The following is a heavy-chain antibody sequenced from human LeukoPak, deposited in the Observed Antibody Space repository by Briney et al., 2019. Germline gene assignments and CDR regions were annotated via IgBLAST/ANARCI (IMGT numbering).Heavy chain of an antibody. V-gene: IGHV4-59*01. J-gene: IGHJ6*02. Sequence: SETLSLTCSVSGGSINNYYWNWIRQPPGKGLEWIGYIYYSGGTNYNPSLKSRVTISVDTSKNQFSLKLSSVTAADTAVYYCARDRRVGATRAYYYYYGMDVWGQGTTVTVSS. CDR3: ARDRRVGATRAYYYYYGMDV. CDR1: GGSINNYY. D-gene: IGHD1-26*01. CDR2: IYYSGGT.